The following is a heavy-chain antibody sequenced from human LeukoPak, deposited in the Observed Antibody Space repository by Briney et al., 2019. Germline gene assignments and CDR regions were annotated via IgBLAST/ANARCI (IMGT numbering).Heavy chain of an antibody. CDR2: IYTSGST. Sequence: SQTLSLTCTVSGGSISSGSYYWSWIRQPAGKGLEWIGRIYTSGSTNYNPSLKSRVTISVDTSKNQFSLKLNSVTAADTAVYYCARVLDGGDAFDIWGQGTMVTVSS. CDR3: ARVLDGGDAFDI. D-gene: IGHD2-15*01. J-gene: IGHJ3*02. CDR1: GGSISSGSYY. V-gene: IGHV4-61*02.